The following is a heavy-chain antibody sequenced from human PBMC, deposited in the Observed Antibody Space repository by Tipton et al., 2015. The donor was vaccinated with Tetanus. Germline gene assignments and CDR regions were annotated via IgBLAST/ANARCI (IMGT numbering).Heavy chain of an antibody. CDR3: ARVLRYSARGGWDDAFDL. CDR1: GGSPQDYY. V-gene: IGHV4-4*07. J-gene: IGHJ3*01. D-gene: IGHD2-15*01. Sequence: GLVKPSETLSLSCTVSGGSPQDYYWTWIRQSAGKGLEWIGGIYPGASTIYNPSLKSRVAMSMDRSKNHFSLKLSSVTVADTAIYYCARVLRYSARGGWDDAFDLWGQGTVVTVSS. CDR2: IYPGAST.